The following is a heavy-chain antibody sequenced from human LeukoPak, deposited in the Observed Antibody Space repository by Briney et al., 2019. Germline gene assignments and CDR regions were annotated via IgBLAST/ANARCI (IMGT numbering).Heavy chain of an antibody. Sequence: GGSLRLSCAASGFSFTNYAMNWVRQAPGKGLEWVSFISASGTTTHYSDSVKGRFTISRDNSKNTLFLQINSLRAEETAAYYCTKRSQFDFWSGYTLEYFDVWGKGTLVTVSS. J-gene: IGHJ4*02. CDR3: TKRSQFDFWSGYTLEYFDV. D-gene: IGHD3-3*01. CDR1: GFSFTNYA. V-gene: IGHV3-23*01. CDR2: ISASGTTT.